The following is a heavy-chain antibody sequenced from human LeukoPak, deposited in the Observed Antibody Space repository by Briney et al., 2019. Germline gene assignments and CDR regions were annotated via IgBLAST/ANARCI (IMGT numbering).Heavy chain of an antibody. D-gene: IGHD1-26*01. CDR2: IDPSGGST. Sequence: VAPVKVSCKASGYTFTTYYMHWVRQAPGQGLEWMGIIDPSGGSTNYAQKFQGRVSMTRDTSTSTVYMELSSLRSEDTAMYYCARVPNPKRIVGATTYYGMDVWGQGTTVTVSS. CDR3: ARVPNPKRIVGATTYYGMDV. J-gene: IGHJ6*02. CDR1: GYTFTTYY. V-gene: IGHV1-46*01.